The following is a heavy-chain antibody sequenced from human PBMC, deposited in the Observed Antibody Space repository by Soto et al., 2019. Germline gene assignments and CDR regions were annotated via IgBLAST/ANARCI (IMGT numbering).Heavy chain of an antibody. D-gene: IGHD3-3*01. Sequence: EVQLVESGGGWVQPGRSLRLSCAASGFTFDDYAMHWVRQAPGKGLEWVSGIAFNSGNTAYADSVKGRFTISRDNTKNSLYLQMNSLRAEDTALYYCAKDLRTSWIFGNFDSWGQGTLVTVSS. CDR2: IAFNSGNT. J-gene: IGHJ4*02. CDR3: AKDLRTSWIFGNFDS. V-gene: IGHV3-9*01. CDR1: GFTFDDYA.